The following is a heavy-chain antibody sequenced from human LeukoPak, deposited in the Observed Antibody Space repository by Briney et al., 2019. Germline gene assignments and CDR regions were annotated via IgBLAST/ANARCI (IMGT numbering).Heavy chain of an antibody. Sequence: KASETLSLTCTVSGDSIGSSNNYRAWVPQPPGKGLEWLGSIFYSGSTYYNPSLKSRVTISVDTSKNQFSLNLYSVTAADTATYYCARRGITYSSSFFAYWGQGTLVTVSS. V-gene: IGHV4-39*01. CDR3: ARRGITYSSSFFAY. CDR2: IFYSGST. CDR1: GDSIGSSNNY. J-gene: IGHJ4*02. D-gene: IGHD6-13*01.